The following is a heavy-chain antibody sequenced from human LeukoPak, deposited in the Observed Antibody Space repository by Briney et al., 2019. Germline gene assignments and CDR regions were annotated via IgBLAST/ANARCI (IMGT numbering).Heavy chain of an antibody. CDR1: GGSISSGDYY. V-gene: IGHV4-30-4*01. Sequence: PSETLSLTCIVSGGSISSGDYYWSWIRQPPGKGLEWIGYIYYSGSTYYNPSLKSRVTISVDTSKNQFSLKLSSVTAADTAVYYCARDYYSYLDAFDIWGQGTMVTVSS. CDR2: IYYSGST. J-gene: IGHJ3*02. D-gene: IGHD2-21*01. CDR3: ARDYYSYLDAFDI.